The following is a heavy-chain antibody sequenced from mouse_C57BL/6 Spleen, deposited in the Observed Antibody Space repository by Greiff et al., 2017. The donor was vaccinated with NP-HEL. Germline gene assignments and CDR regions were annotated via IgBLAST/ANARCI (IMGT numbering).Heavy chain of an antibody. CDR3: ARSFTTVVATGYFDY. D-gene: IGHD1-1*01. CDR2: IYPGSGNT. CDR1: GYTFTDYY. Sequence: VKLVESGAELVRPGASVKLSCKASGYTFTDYYINWVKQRPGQGLEWIARIYPGSGNTYYNEKFKGKATLTAEKSSSTAYMQLSSLTSEDSAVYFCARSFTTVVATGYFDYWGQGTTLTVSS. J-gene: IGHJ2*01. V-gene: IGHV1-76*01.